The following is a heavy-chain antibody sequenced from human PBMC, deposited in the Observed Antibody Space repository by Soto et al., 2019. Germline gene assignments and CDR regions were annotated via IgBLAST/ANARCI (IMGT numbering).Heavy chain of an antibody. CDR1: GFTFSSYS. Sequence: EVQLVESGGGLVQPGGSLRLSCAASGFTFSSYSMNWVRQAPGKGLEWLSYISSSSRTKYYADSVKGRFTISRDNAKNSLYLQMNSLRAEDTAVYYCARDGLEARDVTDYWGQGTLVTVSS. CDR2: ISSSSRTK. J-gene: IGHJ4*02. D-gene: IGHD3-3*01. V-gene: IGHV3-48*01. CDR3: ARDGLEARDVTDY.